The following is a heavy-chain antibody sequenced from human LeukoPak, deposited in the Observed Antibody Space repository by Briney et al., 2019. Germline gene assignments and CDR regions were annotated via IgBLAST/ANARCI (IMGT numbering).Heavy chain of an antibody. CDR2: IYYSGST. CDR3: ARRALTGYSSSWSFDY. CDR1: GGSISSSSYY. D-gene: IGHD6-13*01. Sequence: PSETLSLTCTVSGGSISSSSYYWGWIRQPPGKGLEWIGSIYYSGSTYYNPSLKSRVTISVDTSKNQFSLKLSSVTAADTAVYYCARRALTGYSSSWSFDYWGQGTLVTVSS. J-gene: IGHJ4*02. V-gene: IGHV4-39*01.